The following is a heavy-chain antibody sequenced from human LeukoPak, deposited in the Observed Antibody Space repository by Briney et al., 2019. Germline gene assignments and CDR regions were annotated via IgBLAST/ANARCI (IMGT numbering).Heavy chain of an antibody. V-gene: IGHV3-21*01. CDR2: ITSSSDYI. D-gene: IGHD5-18*01. CDR3: AREFKSGYGMWA. CDR1: GFTFSSYS. Sequence: MSGGSLRLSCTASGFTFSSYSMNWVRQAPGKGLEWVSSITSSSDYIYYADSVKGRFTISRDNAENSLHLQMNSLRADDTAVYYCAREFKSGYGMWAWGQGTLVTVSS. J-gene: IGHJ5*02.